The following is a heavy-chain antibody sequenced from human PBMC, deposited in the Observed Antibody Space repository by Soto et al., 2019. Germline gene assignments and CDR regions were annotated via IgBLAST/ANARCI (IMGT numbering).Heavy chain of an antibody. CDR1: GGSISSSSYY. Sequence: SETLSLTCTVSGGSISSSSYYWGWIRQPPGKGLEWIGSIYYSGSTYYNPSLKSRVTISVDTSKNQFSLKLSSVTAADTAVYYCERDDFMIFRDGYYGMEVWCQAITVTVS. D-gene: IGHD3-3*01. CDR2: IYYSGST. J-gene: IGHJ6*02. CDR3: ERDDFMIFRDGYYGMEV. V-gene: IGHV4-39*07.